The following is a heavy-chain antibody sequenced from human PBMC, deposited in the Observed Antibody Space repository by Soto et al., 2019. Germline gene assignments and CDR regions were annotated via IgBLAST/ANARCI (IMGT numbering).Heavy chain of an antibody. CDR2: ISGSGGST. Sequence: AGCLELSSAASGVTFISYAMSWVRQAPGKGLEWVSAISGSGGSTYYADSVKGRFTISRDNSKNTLYLQMNSLRAEDTAVYYCAKEVLDSADYWGQGTLVTVSS. CDR1: GVTFISYA. CDR3: AKEVLDSADY. V-gene: IGHV3-23*01. J-gene: IGHJ4*02. D-gene: IGHD1-1*01.